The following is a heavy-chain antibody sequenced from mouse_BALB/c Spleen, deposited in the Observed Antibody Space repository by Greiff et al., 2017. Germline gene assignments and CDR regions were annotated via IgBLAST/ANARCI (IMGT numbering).Heavy chain of an antibody. D-gene: IGHD6-1*01. CDR2: INSNGGST. J-gene: IGHJ3*01. CDR1: GFTFSSYG. V-gene: IGHV5-6-3*01. CDR3: ARDSLSWFAY. Sequence: EVHLVESGGGLVQPGGSLKLSCAASGFTFSSYGMSWVRQTPDKRLELVATINSNGGSTYYPDSVKGRFTISRDNAKNTLYLQMSSLKSEDTAMYYCARDSLSWFAYWGQGTLVTVSA.